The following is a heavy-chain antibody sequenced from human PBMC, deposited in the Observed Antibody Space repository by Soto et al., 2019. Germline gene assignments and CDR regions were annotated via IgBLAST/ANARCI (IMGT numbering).Heavy chain of an antibody. CDR3: ARDSATVSYSGTGYYYGMDV. CDR1: GGSISSGGYY. D-gene: IGHD4-17*01. V-gene: IGHV4-31*03. J-gene: IGHJ6*02. CDR2: IYYSGST. Sequence: PSETLSLTCTVSGGSISSGGYYWSWIRQHPGKGLEWIGYIYYSGSTYYNPSLKSRVTISVDTSKNQFSLKLSSVTAADTAVYYFARDSATVSYSGTGYYYGMDVWGQGTTVTVSS.